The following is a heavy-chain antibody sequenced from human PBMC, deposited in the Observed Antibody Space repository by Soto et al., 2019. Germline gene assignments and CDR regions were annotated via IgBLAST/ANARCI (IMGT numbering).Heavy chain of an antibody. CDR3: ARAPTYYYDSSGPNFDD. D-gene: IGHD3-22*01. J-gene: IGHJ4*02. CDR2: IYYSGST. Sequence: SETLSLTCTVSGGSISSGDYYWSWIRQPPGKGLEWIGYIYYSGSTYYNPSLKSRVTISVDTSKNQFSLKLSSVTAADTAVYYCARAPTYYYDSSGPNFDDWGQGTLVTGSS. V-gene: IGHV4-30-4*01. CDR1: GGSISSGDYY.